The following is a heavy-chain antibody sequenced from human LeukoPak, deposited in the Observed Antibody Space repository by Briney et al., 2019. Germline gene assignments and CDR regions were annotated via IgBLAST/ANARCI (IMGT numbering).Heavy chain of an antibody. D-gene: IGHD4-17*01. CDR1: GGSISSGGYS. CDR2: IYHSGST. J-gene: IGHJ4*02. V-gene: IGHV4-30-2*01. Sequence: SSETLSLTCAVSGGSISSGGYSWSWIRQPPGKGLEWIGYIYHSGSTYYNPSLKRRVTISVDRSKNQFSLKLSSVTAADTAVYYCASTDYGDYNYWGQGTLVTVSS. CDR3: ASTDYGDYNY.